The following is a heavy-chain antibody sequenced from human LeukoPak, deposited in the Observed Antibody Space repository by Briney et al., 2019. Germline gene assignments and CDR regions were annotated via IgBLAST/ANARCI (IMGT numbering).Heavy chain of an antibody. CDR3: ARTAAADDY. CDR2: INHSGST. J-gene: IGHJ4*02. CDR1: GGSFSGYY. Sequence: KPSETLSLTCAVYGGSFSGYYWSWIRQPAGKGLEWIGEINHSGSTNYNPSLKSRVTISVDTSKNQFSLKLSSVTAADTAVYYCARTAAADDYWGQGTLVTVSS. D-gene: IGHD6-13*01. V-gene: IGHV4-34*01.